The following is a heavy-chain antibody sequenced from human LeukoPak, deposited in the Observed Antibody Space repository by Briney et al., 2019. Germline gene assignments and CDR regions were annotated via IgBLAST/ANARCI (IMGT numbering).Heavy chain of an antibody. Sequence: GGSLRLSCEASGITVTSSYMSWVRQAPGKGLEWVSIIYSGGTPYYADSVKGRYTISRDNSKNTLFLQMNSLRAEDSAVYYCASAVGQCSGDSCLEYFQHWGQGTLVTVSS. V-gene: IGHV3-66*01. CDR1: GITVTSSY. J-gene: IGHJ1*01. D-gene: IGHD2-15*01. CDR2: IYSGGTP. CDR3: ASAVGQCSGDSCLEYFQH.